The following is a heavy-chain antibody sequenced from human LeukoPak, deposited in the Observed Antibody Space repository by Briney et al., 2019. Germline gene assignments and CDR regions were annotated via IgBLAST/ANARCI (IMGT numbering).Heavy chain of an antibody. V-gene: IGHV3-33*06. D-gene: IGHD3-10*01. J-gene: IGHJ4*02. CDR2: IWYDGSNK. CDR1: GFTFSSYG. Sequence: GRSLRLSCAASGFTFSSYGMHWVRLAPGKGLEWVAVIWYDGSNKYYADSVKGRFTISRDNSKNTLYLQMNGLRAEDTALYYCAKDTGYGPGSLISHFDYWGQGTLVTVSS. CDR3: AKDTGYGPGSLISHFDY.